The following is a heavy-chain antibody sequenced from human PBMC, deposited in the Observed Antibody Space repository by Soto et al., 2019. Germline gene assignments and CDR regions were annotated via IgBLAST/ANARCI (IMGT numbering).Heavy chain of an antibody. D-gene: IGHD6-19*01. Sequence: QVQLVQSGAEVKKPGSSVKVSCKASGGTFSSYAISWVRQAPGQALEWMGGIIPIFGTANYAQQFQGRVTITAGESTSTAYMELSSLRSEDTAVYYCARDLGSSGWSPSYYYYGMDVWGQGTTVTVSS. CDR3: ARDLGSSGWSPSYYYYGMDV. J-gene: IGHJ6*02. V-gene: IGHV1-69*12. CDR1: GGTFSSYA. CDR2: IIPIFGTA.